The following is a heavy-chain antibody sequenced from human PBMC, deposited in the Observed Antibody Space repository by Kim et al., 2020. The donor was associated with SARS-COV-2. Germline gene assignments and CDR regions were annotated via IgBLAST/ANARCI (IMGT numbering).Heavy chain of an antibody. D-gene: IGHD3-16*01. CDR2: INTDGSNT. V-gene: IGHV3-74*01. J-gene: IGHJ6*02. CDR3: ASVSRGYYYGMDV. CDR1: GFTFSTSW. Sequence: GGSLRLSCAASGFTFSTSWMHWVRQAPGKGLVWVSRINTDGSNTAYAESVKGRFTLSRDNAKNTLYLQMDSLRAEDTAVYYCASVSRGYYYGMDVWGRGT.